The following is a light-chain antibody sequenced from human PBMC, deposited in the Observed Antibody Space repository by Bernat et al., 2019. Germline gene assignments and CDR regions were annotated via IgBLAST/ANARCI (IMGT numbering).Light chain of an antibody. CDR1: QSIDSY. CDR2: DTF. Sequence: EVVLTQSPATLSLSPGERATLSCRASQSIDSYVVWYQQKPGQAPRLLIYDTFNRATGIPARFSGGGSGTDFTLTISSLAPEDFAVYYCQQRRDWPITFGQGTRLQI. CDR3: QQRRDWPIT. J-gene: IGKJ5*01. V-gene: IGKV3-11*01.